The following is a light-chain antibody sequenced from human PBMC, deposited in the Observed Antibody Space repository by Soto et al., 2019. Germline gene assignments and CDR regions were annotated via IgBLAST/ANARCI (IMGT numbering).Light chain of an antibody. CDR3: QHYHSQSIT. CDR2: AAS. Sequence: DILLIQSPATLSASVGDRITITCRASESIFKFLAWYQQRSGSAPNLLIYAASDLEKGVPSRCSGSGSGTEFTLTIDNLQPNDSATYFCQHYHSQSITFGGGTQVDVK. CDR1: ESIFKF. V-gene: IGKV1-5*01. J-gene: IGKJ4*01.